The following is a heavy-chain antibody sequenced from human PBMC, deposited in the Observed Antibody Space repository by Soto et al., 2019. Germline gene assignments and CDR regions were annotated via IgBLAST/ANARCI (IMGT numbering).Heavy chain of an antibody. Sequence: GGSLRLSCAASGFTFSNSAMSWVRQAPGKGLEWVSYISSSGDTTYYADSVKGRFTISRDNAKNSLYLQMNSLRAEDTAVYYCARAHYYYYYMDVWGKGTTVTVSS. J-gene: IGHJ6*03. CDR1: GFTFSNSA. CDR3: ARAHYYYYYMDV. CDR2: ISSSGDTT. V-gene: IGHV3-11*01.